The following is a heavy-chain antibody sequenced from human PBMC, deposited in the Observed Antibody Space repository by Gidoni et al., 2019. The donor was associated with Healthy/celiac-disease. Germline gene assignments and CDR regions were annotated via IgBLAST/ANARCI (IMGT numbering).Heavy chain of an antibody. D-gene: IGHD1-1*01. J-gene: IGHJ3*02. V-gene: IGHV1-46*01. Sequence: QVQLVQSGAEVKKPGASVQVSCKASGYTFTSYYMHWVRQAPGQGLEWMGIINPSGGSTSYAQKCQGRVTMTRDTSTSTVYMELSSLRSEDTAVYYCARDARGQRPTSANAFDIWGQGTMVTVSS. CDR1: GYTFTSYY. CDR2: INPSGGST. CDR3: ARDARGQRPTSANAFDI.